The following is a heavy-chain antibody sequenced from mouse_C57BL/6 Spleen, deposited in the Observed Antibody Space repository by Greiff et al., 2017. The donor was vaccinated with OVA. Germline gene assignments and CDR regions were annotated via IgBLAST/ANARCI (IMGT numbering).Heavy chain of an antibody. V-gene: IGHV1-81*01. J-gene: IGHJ2*01. CDR1: GYTFTSYG. Sequence: VKLQESGAELARPGASVKLSCKASGYTFTSYGISWVKQRTGQGLEWIGEIYPRSGNTYYNEKFKGKATLTVDKSSSTAYMELRSLTSEYSAVYFCARENYEYGGASYLDYWGQGTTLTVSA. D-gene: IGHD2-4*01. CDR3: ARENYEYGGASYLDY. CDR2: IYPRSGNT.